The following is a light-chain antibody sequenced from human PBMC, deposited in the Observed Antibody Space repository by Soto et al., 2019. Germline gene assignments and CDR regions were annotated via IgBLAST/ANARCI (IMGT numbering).Light chain of an antibody. J-gene: IGLJ1*01. V-gene: IGLV2-14*01. CDR2: EVS. CDR3: SSYTTNTGLEYV. CDR1: SSDVGGYNS. Sequence: QSVLTQPPSASGSPGQSITISCTVTSSDVGGYNSVSWYQHHPGKAPKLMIYEVSNRPSGVSDRFSGSKSGNTASLTISGLQAEDEADYYCSSYTTNTGLEYVFGTGTKVTVL.